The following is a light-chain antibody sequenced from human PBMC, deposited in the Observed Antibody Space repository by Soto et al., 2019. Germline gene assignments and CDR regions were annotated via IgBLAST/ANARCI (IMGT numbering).Light chain of an antibody. CDR3: QQRSDWPS. CDR1: QGVSTY. Sequence: EIVLTQSPATLSLSPGERATLSCRASQGVSTYLAWYQQKPGQAPRLLIYDASTRATGIPARFSGSGSGTDFPLTIGGLEPEDFAVYYCQQRSDWPSFGGGTKVEIK. CDR2: DAS. J-gene: IGKJ4*01. V-gene: IGKV3D-11*01.